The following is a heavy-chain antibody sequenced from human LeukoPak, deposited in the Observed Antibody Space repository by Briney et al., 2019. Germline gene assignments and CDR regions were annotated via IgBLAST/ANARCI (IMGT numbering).Heavy chain of an antibody. V-gene: IGHV4-39*01. Sequence: PSETLSLTCTLSGGSISSSSYYWGWIRQPPGKGLEWIGSIYYSGSTYYNPSLKSRVTISVDTSKNQFSLKLSSVTAADAAVYYCARRGWLQVIWGQGTLVTVSS. CDR2: IYYSGST. CDR1: GGSISSSSYY. J-gene: IGHJ4*02. CDR3: ARRGWLQVI. D-gene: IGHD5-18*01.